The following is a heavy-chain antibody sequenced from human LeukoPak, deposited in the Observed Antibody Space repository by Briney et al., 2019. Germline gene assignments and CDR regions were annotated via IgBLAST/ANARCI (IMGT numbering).Heavy chain of an antibody. CDR1: GGSISSNY. CDR2: IYYSGRT. J-gene: IGHJ6*03. CDR3: ASAPDFYMDV. Sequence: PSETLSLTCTISGGSISSNYWSWIRQPPGKGLEWIGYIYYSGRTKNNPSLKSRVTISVDTSKNQFSLKLSSVTAADTAVYYCASAPDFYMDVWGKGTTVTVSS. V-gene: IGHV4-59*01. D-gene: IGHD3-3*01.